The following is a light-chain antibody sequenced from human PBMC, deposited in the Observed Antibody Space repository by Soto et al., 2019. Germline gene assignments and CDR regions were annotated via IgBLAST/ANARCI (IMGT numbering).Light chain of an antibody. Sequence: QSVLTQPASVSGSPGQSITISCTGTSSDIGGYYYVSWYQHHPGKAPKLLIYQVTNRPSRVSNRFSGSKSGNTASLTISGLQADDEADYYCTSYSSRDILYVFGTGTKLTVL. CDR3: TSYSSRDILYV. V-gene: IGLV2-14*01. CDR2: QVT. CDR1: SSDIGGYYY. J-gene: IGLJ1*01.